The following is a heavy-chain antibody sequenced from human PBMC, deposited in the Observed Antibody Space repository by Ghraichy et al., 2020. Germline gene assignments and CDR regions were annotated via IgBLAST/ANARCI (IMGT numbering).Heavy chain of an antibody. J-gene: IGHJ4*02. CDR2: ISGSGGST. CDR3: AKDNGYDFWSGYYNAFDY. CDR1: GFTFSSYA. D-gene: IGHD3-3*01. Sequence: GGSLRLSCAASGFTFSSYAMSWVRQAPGKGLEWVSAISGSGGSTYYADSVKGRFTISRDNSKNTLYLQMNSLRAEDTAVYYCAKDNGYDFWSGYYNAFDYWGQGTLVTVSS. V-gene: IGHV3-23*01.